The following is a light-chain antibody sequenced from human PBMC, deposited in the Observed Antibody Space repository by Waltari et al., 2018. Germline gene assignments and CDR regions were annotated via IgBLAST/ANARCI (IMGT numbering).Light chain of an antibody. CDR1: SSDVGGYKY. CDR3: SSYTSSSTYV. CDR2: DVS. J-gene: IGLJ1*01. Sequence: QSALTQPASVSGSPGQSITISCTGTSSDVGGYKYVSWYQQHPGQAPKLMIYDVSKRPSGVPNRFSCSKSGNTASLTISGLQAEDEADYFCSSYTSSSTYVFGTGTKVTVL. V-gene: IGLV2-14*01.